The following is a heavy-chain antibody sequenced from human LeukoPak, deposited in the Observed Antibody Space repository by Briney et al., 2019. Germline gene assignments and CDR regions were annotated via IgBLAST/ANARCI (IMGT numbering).Heavy chain of an antibody. CDR2: SSSSSSYI. J-gene: IGHJ4*02. Sequence: GGSLRLSCAASGFTFSSYSMNWVRQAPGKGLEWVSSSSSSSSYIYYADSVKGRFTISRDNAKNSLYLQMNSLRAEDTAVYYCAREIGDYYDSSGYYSRDYWGQGTLVTVSS. D-gene: IGHD3-22*01. CDR3: AREIGDYYDSSGYYSRDY. CDR1: GFTFSSYS. V-gene: IGHV3-21*01.